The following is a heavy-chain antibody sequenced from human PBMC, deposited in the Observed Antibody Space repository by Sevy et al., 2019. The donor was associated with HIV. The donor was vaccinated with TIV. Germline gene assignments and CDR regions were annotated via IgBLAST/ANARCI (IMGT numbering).Heavy chain of an antibody. CDR2: IRYDGSNK. D-gene: IGHD5-18*01. CDR3: AREKVDTSMIFVEYYGMDV. V-gene: IGHV3-33*01. CDR1: GFSFSSYD. J-gene: IGHJ6*02. Sequence: GGSLRLSCAASGFSFSSYDMHWVRQAPGMGLEWVAVIRYDGSNKHYGDSVKGRFTISRDNSKNALYLQMSSLRAEDTAVYYCAREKVDTSMIFVEYYGMDVWGQGTKVTVSS.